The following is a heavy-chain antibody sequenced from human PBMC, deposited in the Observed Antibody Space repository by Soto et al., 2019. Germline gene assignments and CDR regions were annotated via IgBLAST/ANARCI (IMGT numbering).Heavy chain of an antibody. J-gene: IGHJ4*02. V-gene: IGHV1-46*03. CDR1: EYTFTSYY. CDR3: ARGSGSYPDY. D-gene: IGHD1-26*01. CDR2: INPSGGST. Sequence: QVQLVQSGAEVKKPGASVKVSCKASEYTFTSYYIHWVRQAPGQGLEWMGIINPSGGSTNSAQKFQGRVTMTRDTSTSTVYMELSSLRSEDTAVYYCARGSGSYPDYWGQGTLVTVSS.